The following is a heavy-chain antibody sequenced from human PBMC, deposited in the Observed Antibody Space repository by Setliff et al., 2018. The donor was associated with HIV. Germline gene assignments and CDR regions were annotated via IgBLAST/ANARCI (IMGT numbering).Heavy chain of an antibody. Sequence: PSETLSLTCAVYGGSFSAYYWSWIRQPPVKGLEWIGEINHSGNTNYNPSLKSRVTISGDTSKNKFSLKLSSVTAADTAVYYCARTGGWEVLYYYYYMDVWGKGTTVTSP. V-gene: IGHV4-34*01. CDR1: GGSFSAYY. J-gene: IGHJ6*03. D-gene: IGHD6-19*01. CDR2: INHSGNT. CDR3: ARTGGWEVLYYYYYMDV.